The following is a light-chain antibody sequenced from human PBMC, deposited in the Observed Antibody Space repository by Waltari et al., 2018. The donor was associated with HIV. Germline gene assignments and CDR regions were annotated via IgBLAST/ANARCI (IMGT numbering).Light chain of an antibody. CDR1: QPLTNW. CDR3: QQTKSFPRT. Sequence: DIQMTQSPSSVSARVGDRVTITCRASQPLTNWLAWYQQKPGGAPKLLIYDASTLENGVPSRFTGSVSGTDFTLTITSVQPEDFAIYYCQQTKSFPRTFGQGIRLDMK. CDR2: DAS. V-gene: IGKV1-12*01. J-gene: IGKJ5*01.